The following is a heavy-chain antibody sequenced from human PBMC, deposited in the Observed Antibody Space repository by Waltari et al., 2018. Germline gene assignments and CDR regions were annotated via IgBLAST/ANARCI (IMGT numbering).Heavy chain of an antibody. CDR3: AMSPHYWGPYYNFYMAV. V-gene: IGHV3-23*04. J-gene: IGHJ6*03. CDR2: ISGSGGNS. CDR1: GFSFSDYA. D-gene: IGHD7-27*01. Sequence: EVQLEEAGGGLVQPGGSLRISCEASGFSFSDYAMNWVRQAPGKGLEWVSSISGSGGNSYYAVSLKGRFTISRDNSKNTLYLQMNSLRSQDTAVYYCAMSPHYWGPYYNFYMAVGGKGTAVTVSS.